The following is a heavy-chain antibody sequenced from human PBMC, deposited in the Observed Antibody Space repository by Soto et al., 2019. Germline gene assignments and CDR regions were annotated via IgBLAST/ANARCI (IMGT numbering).Heavy chain of an antibody. CDR2: ISSSSSTI. V-gene: IGHV3-48*01. CDR3: ARHPERIAQIGWFDP. D-gene: IGHD6-13*01. J-gene: IGHJ5*02. CDR1: GFTFSSYS. Sequence: EVQLVESGGGLVQPGGSLRLSCAASGFTFSSYSMNWVRQAPGKGLEWVSYISSSSSTIYYADYVKGRFTISRDNAKNSLYLPMNSLRAEDTAVYYCARHPERIAQIGWFDPWGQGTLVTVSS.